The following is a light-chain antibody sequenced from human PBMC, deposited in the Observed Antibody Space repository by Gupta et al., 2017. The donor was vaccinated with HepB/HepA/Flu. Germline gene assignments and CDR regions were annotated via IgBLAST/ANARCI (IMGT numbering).Light chain of an antibody. V-gene: IGKV1-39*01. Sequence: IHMTQSPSSLSASVGARITITCRASQNIFNYLNWYQQKPGKAPKVLIYGACNLQRGVPSRFSGSGSGTDFALTISRRQPEEFANYYCQQRDSTSLTFGQGTXLEI. CDR3: QQRDSTSLT. J-gene: IGKJ5*01. CDR1: QNIFNY. CDR2: GAC.